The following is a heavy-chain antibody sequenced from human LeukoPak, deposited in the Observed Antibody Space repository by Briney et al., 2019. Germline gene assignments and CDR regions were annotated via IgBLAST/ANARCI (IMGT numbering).Heavy chain of an antibody. J-gene: IGHJ4*02. V-gene: IGHV3-7*01. CDR3: ARPRGCGTSRCNNFDY. D-gene: IGHD2-21*01. CDR2: MDENGREI. Sequence: GGSLRLSCAASGFTFDDYGMSWVRQAPGKGLEWVAKMDENGREIFYVDSVKGRFTISRDNAKNSLYLQMNRLRAEDTAVYYCARPRGCGTSRCNNFDYWGQGTLVTVSS. CDR1: GFTFDDYG.